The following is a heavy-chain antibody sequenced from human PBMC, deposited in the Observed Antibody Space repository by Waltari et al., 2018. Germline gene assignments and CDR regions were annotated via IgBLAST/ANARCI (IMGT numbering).Heavy chain of an antibody. Sequence: QLQLQESGPGLVKPSETLSLTCTVSGGSISSSSYYWGWIRQPPGKGLEWIGSIYYSGSTYYNPSLKSRVTISVDTSKNQFSLKLSSVTAADTAMYYCARDRTYDSSGYYDYWGQGTLVTVSS. CDR1: GGSISSSSYY. D-gene: IGHD3-22*01. CDR3: ARDRTYDSSGYYDY. CDR2: IYYSGST. V-gene: IGHV4-39*07. J-gene: IGHJ4*02.